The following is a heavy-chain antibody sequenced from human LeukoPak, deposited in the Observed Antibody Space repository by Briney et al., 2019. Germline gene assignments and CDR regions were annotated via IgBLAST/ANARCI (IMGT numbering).Heavy chain of an antibody. V-gene: IGHV3-53*01. CDR2: IYSGGST. J-gene: IGHJ4*02. Sequence: GGSLRLSCAASGFTVSSNYMSWVRQAPGKGLEWVSVIYSGGSTYYADSVKGRFTISRDNSKNTLYLQMNSLRAEDTAVYYCARGSAVAGTGEFDYWGQGTLVTVSS. CDR3: ARGSAVAGTGEFDY. D-gene: IGHD6-19*01. CDR1: GFTVSSNY.